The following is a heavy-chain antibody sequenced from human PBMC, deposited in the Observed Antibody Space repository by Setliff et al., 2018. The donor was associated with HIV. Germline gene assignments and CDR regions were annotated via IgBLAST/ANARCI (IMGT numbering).Heavy chain of an antibody. V-gene: IGHV3-23*01. CDR1: GFSFSSYV. D-gene: IGHD3-10*01. Sequence: GSLRLSCAASGFSFSSYVMSWVRQAPGKGLEWVSGISGSGGTTYYADSVKGRFTISRDNSKNTLYLQMNSLRAEDTAVYYCARSVIGYYYYGMDVWGQGTLVTVSS. CDR2: ISGSGGTT. J-gene: IGHJ6*02. CDR3: ARSVIGYYYYGMDV.